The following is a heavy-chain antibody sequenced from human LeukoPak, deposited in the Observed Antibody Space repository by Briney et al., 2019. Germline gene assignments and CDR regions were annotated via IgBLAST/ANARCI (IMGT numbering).Heavy chain of an antibody. CDR3: ARDEIPLAYCGGDCYSGNY. Sequence: PSETLSLTCTVSGGSISSGDYYWSWIRQPPGKGLECIGYIYYSGSTYYNPSLKSRVTISVDTSKNQFSLKLSSVTAADTAVYYCARDEIPLAYCGGDCYSGNYWGQGTLVTVSS. D-gene: IGHD2-21*02. V-gene: IGHV4-30-4*01. CDR1: GGSISSGDYY. CDR2: IYYSGST. J-gene: IGHJ4*02.